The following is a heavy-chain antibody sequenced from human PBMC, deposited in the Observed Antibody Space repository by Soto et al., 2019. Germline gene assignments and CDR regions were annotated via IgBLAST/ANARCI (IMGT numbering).Heavy chain of an antibody. V-gene: IGHV4-34*01. J-gene: IGHJ6*02. Sequence: LSLTCAVYGGSFGGYYWSWIRQPPGKGLEWIGEINHSGSTNYNPSLKSRVTISVDTSKNQFSLKLSSVTAADTAVYYCAFNPFYMTTVTPYYYYGMDVWGQGTTVTVSS. CDR2: INHSGST. D-gene: IGHD4-17*01. CDR1: GGSFGGYY. CDR3: AFNPFYMTTVTPYYYYGMDV.